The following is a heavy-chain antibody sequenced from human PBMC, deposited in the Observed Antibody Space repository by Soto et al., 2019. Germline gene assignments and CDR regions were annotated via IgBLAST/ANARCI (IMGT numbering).Heavy chain of an antibody. Sequence: KPSETLSLTCTVSGGSISSGDYYWSWIRQPPGKGLEWIGYIYYSGSTYYNPSLKSRVTISVDTSKNQFSLKLSSVTAADTTVYYCARANRFLEWPRFDPWGQGTLVTVSS. CDR2: IYYSGST. V-gene: IGHV4-30-4*01. CDR3: ARANRFLEWPRFDP. D-gene: IGHD3-3*01. CDR1: GGSISSGDYY. J-gene: IGHJ5*02.